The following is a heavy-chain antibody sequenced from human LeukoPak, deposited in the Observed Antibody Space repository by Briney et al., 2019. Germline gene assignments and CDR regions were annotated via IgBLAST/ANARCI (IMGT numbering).Heavy chain of an antibody. Sequence: SGPTLVNPTQTLTLTCTFSGFSLSTSGVGVGWIRQPPGKALEWLAYIYWDDDKRYSPSLKSRHTITKDTSKNQVVLTVTNMGPVDTGTYYCARRKVDTPMRPWGEGTLVTVSS. V-gene: IGHV2-5*02. CDR3: ARRKVDTPMRP. CDR1: GFSLSTSGVG. CDR2: IYWDDDK. D-gene: IGHD5-18*01. J-gene: IGHJ4*02.